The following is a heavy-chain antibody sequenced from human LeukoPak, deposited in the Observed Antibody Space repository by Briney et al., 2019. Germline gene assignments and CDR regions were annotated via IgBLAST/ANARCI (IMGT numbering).Heavy chain of an antibody. CDR2: ISYSGST. CDR3: GRGLDRYQPLQA. CDR1: GGSISGYY. D-gene: IGHD2-2*01. Sequence: SETLSLTCTVSGGSISGYYWSWIRQPPGKGLEWVGYISYSGSTNYNPSLKSRVTISVDTSKNQFSLSLISVTAADTAVYYCGRGLDRYQPLQAWGQGTPVTVSS. V-gene: IGHV4-59*08. J-gene: IGHJ5*02.